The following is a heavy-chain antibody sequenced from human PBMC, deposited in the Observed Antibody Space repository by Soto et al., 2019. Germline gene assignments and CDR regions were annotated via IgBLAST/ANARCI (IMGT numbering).Heavy chain of an antibody. Sequence: QITLKESGPTLVKPTQTLTLTCTFSEFSLSINGLGLGWIRQPPGKALEWLALFYRDDDKRYSPTLMSRLTITKDTTKNQVVLTMTTMDPMDTATYYCARAYSGYDWGSFDYWGQGTLSPSPQ. CDR1: EFSLSINGLG. D-gene: IGHD5-12*01. CDR3: ARAYSGYDWGSFDY. V-gene: IGHV2-5*02. J-gene: IGHJ4*02. CDR2: FYRDDDK.